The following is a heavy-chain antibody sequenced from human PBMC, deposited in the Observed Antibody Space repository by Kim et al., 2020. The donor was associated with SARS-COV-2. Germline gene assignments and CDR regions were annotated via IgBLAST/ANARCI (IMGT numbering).Heavy chain of an antibody. CDR2: IARSTGTI. V-gene: IGHV3-48*02. Sequence: GGSLRLSCAATGFTFSLHDMHWVRQAPGKGLECISSIARSTGTIFYADSVKGRFTISRDNARNSLYLQMDSRRDEDPAVYYCARGLTDCDGDCPWGQGTLVTVSS. CDR1: GFTFSLHD. D-gene: IGHD2-21*02. J-gene: IGHJ5*02. CDR3: ARGLTDCDGDCP.